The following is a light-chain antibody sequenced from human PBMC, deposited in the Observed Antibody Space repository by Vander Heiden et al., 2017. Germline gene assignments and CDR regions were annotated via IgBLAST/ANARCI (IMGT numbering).Light chain of an antibody. Sequence: ASSLSLSPGETASLFRWASGFVISSYLAWYQQKPGQAPRLLIYGASRMPTGIPDRFSGGGSERDFTLTINRLQPEDFATYYCHQYNSLPDTFGQGTKLEIK. CDR1: GFVISSY. J-gene: IGKJ2*01. V-gene: IGKV3-20*01. CDR2: GAS. CDR3: HQYNSLPDT.